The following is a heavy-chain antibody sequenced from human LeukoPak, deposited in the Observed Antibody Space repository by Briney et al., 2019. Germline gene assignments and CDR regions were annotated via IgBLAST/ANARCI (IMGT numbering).Heavy chain of an antibody. Sequence: HSGGSLRLSCAASGFTFSSYAMSWVRQAPGKGLEWGSAISGSGGSTYYADSVKGRFTISRDNCKNTLYLQMNSLRAEDTAVYYCAKDISGRGVPEREKNYWGQGPLVPVPS. V-gene: IGHV3-23*01. D-gene: IGHD1-26*01. CDR1: GFTFSSYA. J-gene: IGHJ4*02. CDR3: AKDISGRGVPEREKNY. CDR2: ISGSGGST.